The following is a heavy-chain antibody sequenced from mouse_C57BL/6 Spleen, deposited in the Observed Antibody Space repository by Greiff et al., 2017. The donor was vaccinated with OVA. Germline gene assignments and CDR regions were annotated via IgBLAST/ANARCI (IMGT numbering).Heavy chain of an antibody. V-gene: IGHV1-52*01. CDR1: GYTFTSYW. J-gene: IGHJ3*01. CDR3: ARFPYYDYDGAWFAY. CDR2: IDPSDSET. Sequence: QQSCKASGYTFTSYWMHWVKQRPIQGLEWIGNIDPSDSETHYNQKFKDKATLTVDKSSSTAYMQLSSLTSEDSAVYYCARFPYYDYDGAWFAYWGQGTLVTVSA. D-gene: IGHD2-4*01.